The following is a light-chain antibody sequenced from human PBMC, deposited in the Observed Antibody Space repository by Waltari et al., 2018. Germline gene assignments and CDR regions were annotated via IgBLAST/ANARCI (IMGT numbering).Light chain of an antibody. V-gene: IGLV2-14*01. CDR2: EVS. CDR1: DSDVGAYHF. J-gene: IGLJ1*01. Sequence: QSALTQPASVSGSPGHSIPISCSGTDSDVGAYHFFSWYQQHPGKAPHLIIYEVSNRPSGISNRFSASKSGNTASLTISGLQAEDEADYYCSSYTTSSAPGVFGTGTRVTVL. CDR3: SSYTTSSAPGV.